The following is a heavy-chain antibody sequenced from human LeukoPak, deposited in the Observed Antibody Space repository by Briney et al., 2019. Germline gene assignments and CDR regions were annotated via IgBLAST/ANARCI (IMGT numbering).Heavy chain of an antibody. J-gene: IGHJ4*02. Sequence: SQTLSLTCTVSGGSISSGDFYWSWIRQHPGKGLECIGYVDSSGSTNYNPSLESRVIMSVDTSKNQFSLKVSAVTAADTAVYYCARVDRGTISYYFDYWGQGALVTVSS. D-gene: IGHD1-1*01. CDR3: ARVDRGTISYYFDY. V-gene: IGHV4-31*03. CDR2: VDSSGST. CDR1: GGSISSGDFY.